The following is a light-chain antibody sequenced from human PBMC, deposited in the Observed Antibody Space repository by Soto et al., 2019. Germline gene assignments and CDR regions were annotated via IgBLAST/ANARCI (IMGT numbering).Light chain of an antibody. V-gene: IGLV2-23*01. CDR3: CSYVGANV. CDR1: SSGVGSYTL. CDR2: EGI. J-gene: IGLJ3*02. Sequence: QSALTQPASVSGSPGQSITISCTGTSSGVGSYTLVPWYQQHPGKAPKLLSYEGIKRPSGVSSRCSCSKSGNTASLTISGLQAEDEADYYCCSYVGANVFGGGTKVTVL.